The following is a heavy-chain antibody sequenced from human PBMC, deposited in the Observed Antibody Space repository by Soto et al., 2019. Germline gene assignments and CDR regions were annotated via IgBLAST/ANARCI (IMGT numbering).Heavy chain of an antibody. CDR2: IGTAGDT. Sequence: PGGSLRLSCAASGFTFSSYDMHWVRQATGKGLEWVSAIGTAGDTYYPGSVKGRFTISRENAKNSLYLQMNSLRAGDTAVYYCARVSQDTAMTAGFDYWGQGTLVTVSS. D-gene: IGHD5-18*01. V-gene: IGHV3-13*01. CDR3: ARVSQDTAMTAGFDY. J-gene: IGHJ4*02. CDR1: GFTFSSYD.